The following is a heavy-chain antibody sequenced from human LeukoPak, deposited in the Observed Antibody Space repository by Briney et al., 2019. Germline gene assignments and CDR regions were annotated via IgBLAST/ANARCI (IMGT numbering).Heavy chain of an antibody. CDR2: INPSGGST. CDR3: ARRERTYFDWLSLDY. J-gene: IGHJ4*02. CDR1: GYTFTSYY. V-gene: IGHV1-46*01. Sequence: ASVKVSCKASGYTFTSYYMHWVRQAPGQGLEWMGIINPSGGSTSYAQKFQGRVTMTRDMSTSTVYMELSSLRSEDTAVYYCARRERTYFDWLSLDYWGQGTLVTVSS. D-gene: IGHD3-9*01.